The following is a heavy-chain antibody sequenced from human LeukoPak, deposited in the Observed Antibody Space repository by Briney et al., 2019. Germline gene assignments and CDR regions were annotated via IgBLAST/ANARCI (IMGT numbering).Heavy chain of an antibody. CDR2: IYYSGST. Sequence: TSETLSLTCTVSGGSISSHYWSWIRQPPGKGLEWIGYIYYSGSTNYNPSLKSRVTISVDTSKNQFSLKLSSVTAADTAVYYCARDPNWGRNWFDPWGQGTLVTVSS. CDR1: GGSISSHY. V-gene: IGHV4-59*11. J-gene: IGHJ5*02. D-gene: IGHD7-27*01. CDR3: ARDPNWGRNWFDP.